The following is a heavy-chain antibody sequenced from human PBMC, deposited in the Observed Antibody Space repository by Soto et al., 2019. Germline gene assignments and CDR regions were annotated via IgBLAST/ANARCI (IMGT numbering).Heavy chain of an antibody. Sequence: QVQLVESGGGLVKPGGSLRLSCAASGFTFSDYYMSWIRQAPGKGLEWVSYISSSGSTIYYADSVKGRFTISRDNAKNSLYRQMNSLIAYDTAGYYGAGRFYSSSSYWYFDLWGPGTLVTV. CDR2: ISSSGSTI. CDR1: GFTFSDYY. J-gene: IGHJ2*01. V-gene: IGHV3-11*01. CDR3: AGRFYSSSSYWYFDL. D-gene: IGHD6-6*01.